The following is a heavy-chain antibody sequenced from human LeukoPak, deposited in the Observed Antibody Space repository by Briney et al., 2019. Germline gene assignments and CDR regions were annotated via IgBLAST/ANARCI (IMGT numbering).Heavy chain of an antibody. D-gene: IGHD3-16*01. CDR1: GLTFRTYA. J-gene: IGHJ6*03. CDR2: ISGSGSST. V-gene: IGHV3-23*01. CDR3: AKGFMRWGEVYYMDV. Sequence: PGGSLRLSCAASGLTFRTYAMSWVRQAPGKGLEWVSTISGSGSSTYYADSVKGRFTISRDNSKNTLFLQMNSLRAEDTAVYYCAKGFMRWGEVYYMDVWGKGTTVTVSS.